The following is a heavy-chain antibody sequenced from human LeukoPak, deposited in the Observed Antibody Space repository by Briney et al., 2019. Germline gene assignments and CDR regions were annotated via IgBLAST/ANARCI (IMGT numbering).Heavy chain of an antibody. J-gene: IGHJ4*02. Sequence: GGSLRLSCAASGFTFSSYAMSWVRQAPGKGLEWVSVVSGSGGNTYYADSVKGRFTISRDNSKNTLYLQMNSLRAEDTAVYYCAKDRLDPRNYFDYWGQGTLVTVSS. CDR3: AKDRLDPRNYFDY. CDR2: VSGSGGNT. V-gene: IGHV3-23*01. D-gene: IGHD6-19*01. CDR1: GFTFSSYA.